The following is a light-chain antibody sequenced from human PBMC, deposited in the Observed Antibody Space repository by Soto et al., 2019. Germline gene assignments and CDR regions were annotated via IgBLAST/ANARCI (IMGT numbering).Light chain of an antibody. CDR3: CSYAGSFVV. Sequence: QSVLTQPASVSGSPGQSITISCTGTSSDVGSYNLVSWYQQHPGKAPKLMIYEVSKRPSGVSNRFSGSKSGNTASLTISGRQAEDEADYYCCSYAGSFVVFGGGTKLTVL. CDR2: EVS. CDR1: SSDVGSYNL. V-gene: IGLV2-23*02. J-gene: IGLJ2*01.